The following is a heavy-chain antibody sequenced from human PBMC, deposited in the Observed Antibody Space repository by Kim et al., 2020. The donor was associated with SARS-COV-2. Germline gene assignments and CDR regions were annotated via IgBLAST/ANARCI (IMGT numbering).Heavy chain of an antibody. D-gene: IGHD1-26*01. CDR3: TTSKGSGGY. J-gene: IGHJ4*02. V-gene: IGHV3-15*01. CDR1: GFSFTAGW. Sequence: GGSLRLSCAASGFSFTAGWMIWVRQAPGKGLEWVGHIKSKADGGTPDYAAPVKGRFTVSRDDSKNTLYLQMNSLKTEDTAMYYCTTSKGSGGYWGQGTPVTVSS. CDR2: IKSKADGGTP.